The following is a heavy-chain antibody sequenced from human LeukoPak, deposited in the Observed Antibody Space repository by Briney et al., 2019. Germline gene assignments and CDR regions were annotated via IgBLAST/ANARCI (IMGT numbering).Heavy chain of an antibody. D-gene: IGHD2-15*01. Sequence: PGGSLRLSCAASGFTFSSYGMHWVRQAPGKGLEWVAVIWYDGSNKYYADSVKGRFTISRDNSKNTLYLQMNSLRAEGTAVYYCARGGFGENCSGGSCYGDYWGQGTLVTVSS. CDR1: GFTFSSYG. V-gene: IGHV3-33*01. CDR2: IWYDGSNK. CDR3: ARGGFGENCSGGSCYGDY. J-gene: IGHJ4*02.